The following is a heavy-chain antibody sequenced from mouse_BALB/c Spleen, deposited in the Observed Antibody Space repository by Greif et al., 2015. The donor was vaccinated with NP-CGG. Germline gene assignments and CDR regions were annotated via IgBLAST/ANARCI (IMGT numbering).Heavy chain of an antibody. V-gene: IGHV14-4*02. CDR2: IDPENGDT. CDR3: YAPFDY. J-gene: IGHJ2*01. Sequence: VQLKESGAELVRSGASVKLSCTASGFNIKDYYMHWVKQRPEQGLEWIGWIDPENGDTEYAPKFQGKATMTADTSSNTGLPQVNRLAFEGTSVYSLYAPFDYWGQGTTPTVSP. CDR1: GFNIKDYY.